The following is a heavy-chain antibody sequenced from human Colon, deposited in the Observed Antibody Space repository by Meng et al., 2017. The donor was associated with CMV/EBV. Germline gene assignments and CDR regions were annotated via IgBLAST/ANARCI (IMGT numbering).Heavy chain of an antibody. V-gene: IGHV3-30*02. J-gene: IGHJ4*02. Sequence: GGSLRLSCAASGFSFNTYGMHWVRQAPGKGLKWVAFTSYDGSDKYYVDSVKGRFTISRDNSKNTLYLQMNSLRVEDTAVYYCTKEGGDHYWGQGTLVTVSS. CDR2: TSYDGSDK. CDR1: GFSFNTYG. CDR3: TKEGGDHY. D-gene: IGHD2-21*02.